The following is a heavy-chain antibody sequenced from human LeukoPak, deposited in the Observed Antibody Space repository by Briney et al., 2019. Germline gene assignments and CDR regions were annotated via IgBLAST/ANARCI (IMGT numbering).Heavy chain of an antibody. CDR2: INSDGSST. D-gene: IGHD3-22*01. J-gene: IGHJ3*02. V-gene: IGHV3-74*01. CDR3: ARGRVNGYYPDDAFDI. CDR1: GFTFSSYW. Sequence: GGSLRLSCAASGFTFSSYWMHWVRQAPGKGLVWVSRINSDGSSTSYADSVKGRLTISRDNAKNTLYLQMNSLRAEDTAVYYCARGRVNGYYPDDAFDIWGQGTMVTVSS.